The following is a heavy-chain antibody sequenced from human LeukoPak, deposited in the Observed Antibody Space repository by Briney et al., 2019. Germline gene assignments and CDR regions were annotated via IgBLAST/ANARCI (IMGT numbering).Heavy chain of an antibody. CDR1: GGSISSSSYY. J-gene: IGHJ4*02. D-gene: IGHD4-17*01. CDR3: ARHTQDYGDLDYFDY. Sequence: PSETLSLTCTVSGGSISSSSYYWGWLRPPPGKGLEWIGSIYYSGSSYSYPSLKSRVTISVDTSKNQFSLKLSSVTAADTAVYYCARHTQDYGDLDYFDYWGQGTLVTVSS. CDR2: IYYSGSS. V-gene: IGHV4-39*01.